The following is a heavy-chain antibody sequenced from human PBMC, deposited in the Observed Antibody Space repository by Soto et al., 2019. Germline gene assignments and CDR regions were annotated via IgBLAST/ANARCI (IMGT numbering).Heavy chain of an antibody. CDR2: ISGHNGNT. J-gene: IGHJ4*02. D-gene: IGHD2-15*01. Sequence: QVQLVQSGAEVKKPGASVKVSFRASGYTFTNYGVTWVRQAPGQGLEWVGWISGHNGNTDYAQNLQGRLTMTTDTSTNTAYMDLRSLRSDDTAEYYCASARYCSGGSCYSGAFDYWGQGTLVTVSS. CDR1: GYTFTNYG. CDR3: ASARYCSGGSCYSGAFDY. V-gene: IGHV1-18*01.